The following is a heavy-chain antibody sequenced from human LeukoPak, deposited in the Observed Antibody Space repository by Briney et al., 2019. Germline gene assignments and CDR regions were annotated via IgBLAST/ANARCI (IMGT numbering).Heavy chain of an antibody. J-gene: IGHJ3*02. CDR1: GYSISSGYY. D-gene: IGHD3-10*01. CDR3: ASGTLDAFDI. V-gene: IGHV4-38-2*01. CDR2: IYHSGST. Sequence: SQTPSLTCAVSGYSISSGYYWGWIRQPPGKGLEWIGSIYHSGSTYYNPSLKSRVTISVDTSKNQFSLKLSSVTAPDTAVYYCASGTLDAFDIWGQGTMVTVSS.